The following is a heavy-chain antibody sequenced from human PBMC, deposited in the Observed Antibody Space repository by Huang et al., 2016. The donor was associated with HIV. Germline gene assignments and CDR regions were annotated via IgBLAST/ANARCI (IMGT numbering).Heavy chain of an antibody. Sequence: VESGGRSVQPGGSIRLSCVGSTFTFGAYWMSWVRQHQGKGLGWVANIKQDETEKYYVDSVKGRFNISRDNAKKVLFLEMDALRVEDTAIYFCATKTAGMDIWGQGTTVIVSS. CDR1: TFTFGAYW. CDR2: IKQDETEK. V-gene: IGHV3-7*01. J-gene: IGHJ6*02. CDR3: ATKTAGMDI.